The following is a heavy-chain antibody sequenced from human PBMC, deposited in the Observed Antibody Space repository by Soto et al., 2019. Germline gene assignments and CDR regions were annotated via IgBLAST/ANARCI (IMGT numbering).Heavy chain of an antibody. V-gene: IGHV3-23*01. CDR2: ISGSGGST. CDR1: GFTFSSYA. Sequence: GGSLRLSFAASGFTFSSYAMSWVRQAPGKGLEWVSAISGSGGSTYYADSVKGRFTISRDNSKNTLYPQMNSLRAEDTAVYYCAKDLGLAPTAAAPVYFDYWGQGTLVTVSS. D-gene: IGHD6-13*01. CDR3: AKDLGLAPTAAAPVYFDY. J-gene: IGHJ4*02.